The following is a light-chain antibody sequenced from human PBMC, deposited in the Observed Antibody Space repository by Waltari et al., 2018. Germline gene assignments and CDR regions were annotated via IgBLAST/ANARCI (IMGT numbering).Light chain of an antibody. J-gene: IGLJ1*01. CDR3: CSYAGSYTYV. CDR1: SGDVGAYDS. V-gene: IGLV2-11*01. CDR2: DVT. Sequence: QSALTQPRSVSGSPGQSVTVSCSGTSGDVGAYDSVSWYHQYPGKAPKGVIYDVTKRPSGIPDRFSGSKSGNTASLTISGLQADDEADYYCCSYAGSYTYVFGSGTKVTVL.